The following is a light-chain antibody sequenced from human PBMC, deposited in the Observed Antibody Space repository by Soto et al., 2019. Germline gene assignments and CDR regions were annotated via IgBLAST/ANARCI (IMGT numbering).Light chain of an antibody. V-gene: IGLV2-14*01. CDR2: MVS. CDR1: SSDVGNYNY. J-gene: IGLJ1*01. CDR3: TSPTPGSLYV. Sequence: QSVLTQPASVSGSPGQSITISCTGTSSDVGNYNYVSWYQQYPGRVPKILIYMVSNRASGVSNRFSGSKSGNTAPLTISGLQAEDEADYFCTSPTPGSLYVFGTGTQ.